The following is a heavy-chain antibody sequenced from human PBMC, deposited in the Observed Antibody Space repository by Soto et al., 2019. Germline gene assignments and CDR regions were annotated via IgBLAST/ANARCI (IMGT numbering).Heavy chain of an antibody. J-gene: IGHJ6*02. Sequence: EVQLVESGGGLVQPGGSLRLSCAASGFTFSSYWMSWVRQAPGKGLEWVANIKQEGSEKYYVDSVKDRFTISRDNAKNSLYLQMNSLRAEDSAVYYCARVYPGSGWPYHYYGMDVWGQGTTVTVSS. V-gene: IGHV3-7*01. CDR3: ARVYPGSGWPYHYYGMDV. D-gene: IGHD6-19*01. CDR1: GFTFSSYW. CDR2: IKQEGSEK.